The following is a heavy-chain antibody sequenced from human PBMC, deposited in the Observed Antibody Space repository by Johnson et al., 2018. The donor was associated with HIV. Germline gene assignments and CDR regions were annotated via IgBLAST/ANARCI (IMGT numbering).Heavy chain of an antibody. CDR1: GFTFSGYW. J-gene: IGHJ3*02. Sequence: AQLVESGGGLVQPGRSLRLSCVASGFTFSGYWMSWVRQAPGKGLEWVANIKQDGSEKYYVDYVKGRFTISRDNAKNSLFLQMNSLRAEDTAVYYCARDRGLRYFDWLSDHDAFDIWGQGTMVTVSS. D-gene: IGHD3-9*01. CDR3: ARDRGLRYFDWLSDHDAFDI. CDR2: IKQDGSEK. V-gene: IGHV3-7*01.